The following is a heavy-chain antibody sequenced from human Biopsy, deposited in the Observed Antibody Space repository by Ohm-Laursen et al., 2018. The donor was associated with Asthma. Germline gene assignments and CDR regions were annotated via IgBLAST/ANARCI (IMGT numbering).Heavy chain of an antibody. Sequence: PSDTLSLTCTVSGVSIRSYYWTWIRQPPGKGLEWIGNIHYSGSTYSNPSLKSRVTISVDTPKKQISLRLSSVIAADTAVYYCAGFCSGGNCPDHWGQGTLVTVSS. CDR1: GVSIRSYY. D-gene: IGHD2-15*01. CDR3: AGFCSGGNCPDH. J-gene: IGHJ4*02. V-gene: IGHV4-59*07. CDR2: IHYSGST.